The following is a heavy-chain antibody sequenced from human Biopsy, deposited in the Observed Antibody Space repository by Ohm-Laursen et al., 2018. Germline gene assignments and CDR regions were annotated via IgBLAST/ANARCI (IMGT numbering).Heavy chain of an antibody. CDR2: VYNGGIS. CDR3: ARTPRDSFWSGSYKRGLWFDP. CDR1: GVSIISYY. V-gene: IGHV4-59*01. D-gene: IGHD3-3*01. Sequence: SQTLSLTCTVFGVSIISYYWIWIRQTTGKGLEWIGYVYNGGISNYNPSLKSRVTISKDTSKNQFSLQLSSVTAADTAVYYCARTPRDSFWSGSYKRGLWFDPWGQGTLVTVSS. J-gene: IGHJ5*02.